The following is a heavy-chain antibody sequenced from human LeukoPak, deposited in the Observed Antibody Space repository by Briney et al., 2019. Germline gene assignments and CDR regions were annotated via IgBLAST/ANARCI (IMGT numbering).Heavy chain of an antibody. D-gene: IGHD6-13*01. CDR3: ARDLGSNWFF. J-gene: IGHJ4*02. CDR1: GFTFSSYA. CDR2: AYSGGST. V-gene: IGHV3-66*01. Sequence: GGSLRLSCAASGFTFSSYAMSWVRQAPGKGLEWVSVAYSGGSTYYADSVKGRFTMSRDNSKNTLYLQMNSLRAEDTAVYYCARDLGSNWFFWGQGTLVTVSS.